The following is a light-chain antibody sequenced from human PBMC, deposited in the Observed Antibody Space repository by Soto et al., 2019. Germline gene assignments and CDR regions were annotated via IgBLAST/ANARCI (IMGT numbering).Light chain of an antibody. CDR1: QSVSNN. CDR3: QQYNYWPPWT. Sequence: EIEMTQSPATLSVSPGERATLSCRASQSVSNNLACYQQKPGQAPRLLIYGASTRATGIPARFSGSGSGTEFTLTISSLQSEDFAVYYCQQYNYWPPWTFGQGTKVEIK. CDR2: GAS. J-gene: IGKJ1*01. V-gene: IGKV3-15*01.